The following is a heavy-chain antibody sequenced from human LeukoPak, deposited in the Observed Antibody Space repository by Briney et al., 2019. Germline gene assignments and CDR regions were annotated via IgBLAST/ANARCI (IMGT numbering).Heavy chain of an antibody. J-gene: IGHJ6*02. CDR3: ARETRTFSIVVVPAAMWPYYYYGMDV. CDR1: GYTFNHHG. D-gene: IGHD2-2*01. V-gene: IGHV1-69*13. Sequence: ASVKVSCKASGYTFNHHGIGWVRQAPGQGLEWMGGIIPIFGTANYAQKFQGRVTITADESTSTAYMELSSLRSEDTAVYYCARETRTFSIVVVPAAMWPYYYYGMDVWGQGTTVTVSS. CDR2: IIPIFGTA.